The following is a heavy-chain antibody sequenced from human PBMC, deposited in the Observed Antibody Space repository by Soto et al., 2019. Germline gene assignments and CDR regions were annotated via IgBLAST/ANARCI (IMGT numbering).Heavy chain of an antibody. Sequence: EVQLVESGGGLVKPGGSLRLSCAASGFTFSSYSMNWVRQAPGKGLEWVSSISSSSSYIYYADSVKGRFTISRDNAKNSLYLKMNSLRAEDTAVYYCARDGSGYPGGNWFDPWGQGTLVTVSS. CDR3: ARDGSGYPGGNWFDP. D-gene: IGHD5-12*01. CDR2: ISSSSSYI. J-gene: IGHJ5*02. V-gene: IGHV3-21*01. CDR1: GFTFSSYS.